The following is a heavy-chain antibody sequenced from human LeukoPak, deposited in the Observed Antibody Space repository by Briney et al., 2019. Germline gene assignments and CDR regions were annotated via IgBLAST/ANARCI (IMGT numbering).Heavy chain of an antibody. CDR2: ISGSGGST. Sequence: PGGSLRLSCAASGFTFSSYAMSWVRQAPGKGLEWVSAISGSGGSTYYADSVKGRFTISRDNSKNTLYLQMNSLRAEDTAVYYCAKDLYSGGWYLNYFDYWGQGTLVTVSS. CDR3: AKDLYSGGWYLNYFDY. CDR1: GFTFSSYA. J-gene: IGHJ4*02. V-gene: IGHV3-23*01. D-gene: IGHD6-19*01.